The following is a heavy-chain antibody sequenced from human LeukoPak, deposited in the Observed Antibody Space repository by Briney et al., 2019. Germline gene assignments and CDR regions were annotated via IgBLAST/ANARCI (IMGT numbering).Heavy chain of an antibody. D-gene: IGHD3-10*01. V-gene: IGHV5-51*01. CDR1: GYSFTSYW. J-gene: IGHJ4*02. CDR3: ARVSLMVRGVQYYFDY. Sequence: GESLKISCKGSGYSFTSYWIGWVRQMPGKGLEWMGIIYPGGSDTRYSPSFQGQVTISADKSISTAYLQWSSLKASDTAMYYCARVSLMVRGVQYYFDYWGQGTLVTVSS. CDR2: IYPGGSDT.